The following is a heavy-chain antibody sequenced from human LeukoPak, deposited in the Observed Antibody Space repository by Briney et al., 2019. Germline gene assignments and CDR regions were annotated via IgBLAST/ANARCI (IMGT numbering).Heavy chain of an antibody. V-gene: IGHV4-34*01. D-gene: IGHD3-16*02. CDR3: ARGIVTYYDYVWGSYRHVYFDY. CDR1: GFTFSSYS. CDR2: INHSGST. J-gene: IGHJ4*02. Sequence: PGGSLRLSCAASGFTFSSYSMNWVRQPPGKGLEWIGEINHSGSTNYNPSLKSRVTISVDTSKNQFSLKLSSVTAADTAVYYCARGIVTYYDYVWGSYRHVYFDYWGQGTLVTVSS.